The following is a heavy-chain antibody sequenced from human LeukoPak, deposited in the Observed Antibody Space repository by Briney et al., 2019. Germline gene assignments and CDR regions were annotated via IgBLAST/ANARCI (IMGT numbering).Heavy chain of an antibody. J-gene: IGHJ3*02. Sequence: GGSLRLSCVASGFTFSGYAMSWLRQAPGKGLEWVSTISGGTGSTYYADYVKGRFTISRDNSRNTLYLQMNSLRAEDTAVYYCAKGYDYVWGSYRLHAFDIWGQGTMVTVSS. D-gene: IGHD3-16*02. CDR1: GFTFSGYA. CDR3: AKGYDYVWGSYRLHAFDI. V-gene: IGHV3-23*01. CDR2: ISGGTGST.